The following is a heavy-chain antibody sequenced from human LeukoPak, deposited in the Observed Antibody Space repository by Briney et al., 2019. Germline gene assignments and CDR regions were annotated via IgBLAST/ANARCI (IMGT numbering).Heavy chain of an antibody. J-gene: IGHJ4*02. CDR2: ISYDGSNK. Sequence: SGGSLRLSCAASGFTFSSYGMHWVRQAPGKGLEWVAVISYDGSNKYYADSVKGRFTISRDNSKNTLYLQMNSLRAEDTAVYYCANEQQLAYWGQGTLVTASS. V-gene: IGHV3-30*18. CDR3: ANEQQLAY. D-gene: IGHD6-13*01. CDR1: GFTFSSYG.